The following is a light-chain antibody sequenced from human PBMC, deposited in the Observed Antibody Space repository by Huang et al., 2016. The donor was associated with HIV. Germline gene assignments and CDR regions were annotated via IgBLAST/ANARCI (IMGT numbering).Light chain of an antibody. CDR3: QQSYSATWT. Sequence: DIRMTQSPSSLSASVGDRLIITCRASQSISTSLNWYQQKPGKAPKLLIYAPSSLQSGVPSRFSGSGSGTDFTRTITSLQPEDFTTYYCQQSYSATWTFGQGTKVEIK. V-gene: IGKV1-39*01. CDR1: QSISTS. CDR2: APS. J-gene: IGKJ1*01.